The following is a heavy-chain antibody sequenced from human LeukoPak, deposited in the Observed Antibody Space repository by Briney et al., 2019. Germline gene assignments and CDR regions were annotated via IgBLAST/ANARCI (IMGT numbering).Heavy chain of an antibody. Sequence: PGGSLRLSCTASGFTFSSYAMSWVRQAPGKGLEWVSAISGSGRSTYNADSVKGRFTISRDNSKNTLYLQMNSLRAEDTAVYYCAKDLITIFNWFDPWGQGTLVTVPS. V-gene: IGHV3-23*01. D-gene: IGHD3-3*01. CDR3: AKDLITIFNWFDP. J-gene: IGHJ5*02. CDR2: ISGSGRST. CDR1: GFTFSSYA.